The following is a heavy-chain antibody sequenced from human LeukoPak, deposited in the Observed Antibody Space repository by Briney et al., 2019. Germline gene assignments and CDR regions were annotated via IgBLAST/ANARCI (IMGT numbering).Heavy chain of an antibody. CDR2: IIPILGIA. Sequence: VASVKVSCKASGGTFSSYAISWVRQAPGQGLEWMGRIIPILGIANYAQKFQGRVTITADKSTSTAYMELSSLRSEDTAVYYCARDFEGFVRSRGTTNMKQNFDYWGQGTLVTVSS. CDR1: GGTFSSYA. D-gene: IGHD3-10*01. CDR3: ARDFEGFVRSRGTTNMKQNFDY. V-gene: IGHV1-69*04. J-gene: IGHJ4*02.